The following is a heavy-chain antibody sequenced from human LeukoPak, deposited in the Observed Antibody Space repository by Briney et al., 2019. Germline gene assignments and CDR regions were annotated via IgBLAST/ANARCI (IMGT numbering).Heavy chain of an antibody. CDR1: GDSVSNNSAA. D-gene: IGHD6-19*01. V-gene: IGHV6-1*01. CDR3: ARAPTPIIAVAGSFDY. CDR2: TYYRSKWYN. Sequence: SQTLSLTCAISGDSVSNNSAAWNWIRQSPSRGLEWLGRTYYRSKWYNDYAVSVKSRITINPDTSKNQFSLQVNSVTPEDTAVYYCARAPTPIIAVAGSFDYWGQGTLVTV. J-gene: IGHJ4*02.